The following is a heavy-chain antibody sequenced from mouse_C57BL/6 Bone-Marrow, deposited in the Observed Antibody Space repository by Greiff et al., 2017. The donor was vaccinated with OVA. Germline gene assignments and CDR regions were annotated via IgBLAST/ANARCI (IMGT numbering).Heavy chain of an antibody. V-gene: IGHV5-16*01. CDR3: ARDRGGNYPFYAMDY. D-gene: IGHD2-1*01. Sequence: VQLKESEGGLVQPGSSMKLSCTASGFTFSDYYMTWVRQVPEKGLEWVANINYDGSSTYYLDSLKSRFIISRDNAKNILYLQMSSLKSEDTATYYCARDRGGNYPFYAMDYWGQGTSVTVSS. CDR2: INYDGSST. CDR1: GFTFSDYY. J-gene: IGHJ4*01.